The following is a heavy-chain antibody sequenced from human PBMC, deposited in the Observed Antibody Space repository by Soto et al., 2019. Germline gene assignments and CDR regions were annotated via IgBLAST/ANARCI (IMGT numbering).Heavy chain of an antibody. V-gene: IGHV4-30-4*01. CDR1: GGSISSGDYY. D-gene: IGHD1-1*01. CDR3: ARSNDSQSGGGAEYFDL. CDR2: IYYSGST. Sequence: QVQLQVSGPGLVKPSQTLSLTCTVSGGSISSGDYYWSWIRQPPGKGLEWIGYIYYSGSTYYNPSLKSRVTISVDTSKNQFSLKLSSVTAADTAVYYCARSNDSQSGGGAEYFDLWGRGTLVTVSS. J-gene: IGHJ2*01.